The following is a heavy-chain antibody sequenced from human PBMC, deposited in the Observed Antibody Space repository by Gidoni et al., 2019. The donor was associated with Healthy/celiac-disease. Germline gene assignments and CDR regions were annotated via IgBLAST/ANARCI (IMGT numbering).Heavy chain of an antibody. J-gene: IGHJ3*02. V-gene: IGHV4-39*01. CDR1: GGSISSSSYY. CDR2: IYYSGST. D-gene: IGHD3-22*01. Sequence: QLQLQESGPGLVKPSETLSLTCTVSGGSISSSSYYWGWIRQPPGKGLEWIGSIYYSGSTYYNPSLKSRVTISVDTSKNQFSLKLSSVTAADTAVYYCARSRRGYYDSSGYYYADGAFDIWGQGTMVTVSS. CDR3: ARSRRGYYDSSGYYYADGAFDI.